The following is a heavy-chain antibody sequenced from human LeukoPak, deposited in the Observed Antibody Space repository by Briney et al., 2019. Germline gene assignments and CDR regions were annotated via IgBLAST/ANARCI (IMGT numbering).Heavy chain of an antibody. Sequence: ASVKVSCKTSGYTFTNYYAHWVRQAPGQGLEWMGYIVPDSGGADYDQKFQGRVTMTRDKSISTVYMELSSLRSDDTAVYYCSTEDKYCSGANCGKYWGQGTLVTVSS. J-gene: IGHJ4*02. CDR1: GYTFTNYY. CDR3: STEDKYCSGANCGKY. V-gene: IGHV1-2*02. CDR2: IVPDSGGA. D-gene: IGHD2-15*01.